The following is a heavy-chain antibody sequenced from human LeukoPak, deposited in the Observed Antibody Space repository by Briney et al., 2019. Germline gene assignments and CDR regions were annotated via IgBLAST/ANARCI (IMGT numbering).Heavy chain of an antibody. D-gene: IGHD2-15*01. J-gene: IGHJ6*02. CDR2: MYYNGRT. CDR1: GDSINNNNYY. V-gene: IGHV4-39*01. CDR3: ASYEHCSGGSCYPYYGMDV. Sequence: SETLSLTCTVSGDSINNNNYYWGWIRQPPGEGLEWIGNMYYNGRTYYSPSLKSRGTISVDTSNNQFSLKLNSVTAADTAVYYCASYEHCSGGSCYPYYGMDVWGQGTTVTVSS.